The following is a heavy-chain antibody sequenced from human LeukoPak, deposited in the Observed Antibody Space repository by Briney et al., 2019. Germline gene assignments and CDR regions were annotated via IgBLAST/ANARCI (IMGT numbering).Heavy chain of an antibody. D-gene: IGHD5-12*01. V-gene: IGHV3-53*01. Sequence: AGGSLRLSCAASGFTVSNNYMSWVRQAPGKGLEWVSVIHSGGTTNYADSVQGRFTISRDNSKTTVYLHMNSLRAEDTAAYYCARDSDSGYGPFASWGQGTLVTVSS. J-gene: IGHJ4*02. CDR3: ARDSDSGYGPFAS. CDR2: IHSGGTT. CDR1: GFTVSNNY.